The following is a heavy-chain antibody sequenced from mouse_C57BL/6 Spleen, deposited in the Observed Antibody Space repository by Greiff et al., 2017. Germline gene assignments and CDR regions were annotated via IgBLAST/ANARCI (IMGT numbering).Heavy chain of an antibody. V-gene: IGHV6-6*01. J-gene: IGHJ1*03. D-gene: IGHD1-1*01. CDR3: TKLLNYGSSYWDFDV. CDR1: GFTFSDAW. Sequence: EVKVEESGGGLVQPGGSMKLSCAASGFTFSDAWMDWVRQSPEKGLEWVAEIRNKANNHATYYAESVKGRFTISRDDSKSSVYLQMNSLRAEDTGIYYCTKLLNYGSSYWDFDVWGTGTTVTVSS. CDR2: IRNKANNHAT.